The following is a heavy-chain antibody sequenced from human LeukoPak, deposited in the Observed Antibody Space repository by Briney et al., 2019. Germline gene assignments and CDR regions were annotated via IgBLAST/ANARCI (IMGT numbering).Heavy chain of an antibody. J-gene: IGHJ6*02. D-gene: IGHD3-10*01. CDR3: AKSREFMLRGVIYYNYYYGLDV. V-gene: IGHV3-23*01. Sequence: GGSLRLSCVASGFTFSNFSSFAMSWVRQAPGKGLEWVSSISGSGSGTYYADSVKGRFTISRDNSKNTVYLQMNSLRAEDTAVYYCAKSREFMLRGVIYYNYYYGLDVWGQGTTVTVSS. CDR1: GFTFSNFSSFA. CDR2: ISGSGSGT.